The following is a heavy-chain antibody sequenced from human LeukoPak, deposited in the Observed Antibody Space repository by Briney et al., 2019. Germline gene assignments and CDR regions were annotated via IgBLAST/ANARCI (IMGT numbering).Heavy chain of an antibody. CDR1: GGSISSYY. CDR3: AREGRDGYNSWHFDY. D-gene: IGHD5-24*01. CDR2: IYYSGST. Sequence: PSETLSLTCTVSGGSISSYYWSWIRQPPGKGLEWIGYIYYSGSTNYNPSLKSRVTISVDTSKNQFSLKLSSVTAADTAVYYCAREGRDGYNSWHFDYWGQGTLVTVSS. J-gene: IGHJ4*02. V-gene: IGHV4-59*01.